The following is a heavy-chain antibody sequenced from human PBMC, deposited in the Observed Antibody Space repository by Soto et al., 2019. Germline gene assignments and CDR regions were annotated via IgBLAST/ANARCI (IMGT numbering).Heavy chain of an antibody. J-gene: IGHJ6*02. Sequence: ASVKVSCKASGYTFTGYYMHWVRQAPGQGLEWMGWINPNSGGTNYAQKFQGWVTMTRDTSISTAYMELSRLRSDDTAVYYCARGEYYDSSGDWSYYYGMDVWGQGTTVTVSS. CDR1: GYTFTGYY. D-gene: IGHD3-22*01. V-gene: IGHV1-2*04. CDR3: ARGEYYDSSGDWSYYYGMDV. CDR2: INPNSGGT.